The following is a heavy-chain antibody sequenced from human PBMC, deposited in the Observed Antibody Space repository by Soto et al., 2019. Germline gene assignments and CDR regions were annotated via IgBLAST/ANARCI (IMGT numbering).Heavy chain of an antibody. V-gene: IGHV3-30-3*01. CDR3: ARETDIVLMVYASYYYGMDV. D-gene: IGHD2-8*01. CDR2: ISYDGSNK. Sequence: PGGSLRLSCAASGFTFSSYAMHWVRQAPGKGLEWVAVISYDGSNKYYADSVKGRFTISRDNSKNTLYLQMNSLRAEDTAVYYCARETDIVLMVYASYYYGMDVWGQGTTVTVSS. J-gene: IGHJ6*02. CDR1: GFTFSSYA.